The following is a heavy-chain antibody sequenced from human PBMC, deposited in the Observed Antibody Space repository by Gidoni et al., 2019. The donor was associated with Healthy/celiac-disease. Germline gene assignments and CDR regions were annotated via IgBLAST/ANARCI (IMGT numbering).Heavy chain of an antibody. CDR2: ISYDGSNK. V-gene: IGHV3-30-3*01. D-gene: IGHD3-10*01. Sequence: QVQLVESGGGVVQPGRSLRLSCAASGFTFSSYAMHWVRQAPGKGLEWVAVISYDGSNKYYADSVKGRFTISRDNSKNTLYLQMNSLRAEDTAVYYCARDNYRYFDYWGQGTLVTVSS. CDR3: ARDNYRYFDY. CDR1: GFTFSSYA. J-gene: IGHJ4*02.